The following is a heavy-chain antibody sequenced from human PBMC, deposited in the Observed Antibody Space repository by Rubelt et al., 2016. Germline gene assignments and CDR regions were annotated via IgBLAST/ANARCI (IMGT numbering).Heavy chain of an antibody. Sequence: GQLQESGPGLVKPSQTLSLTCTVSGVSMSTGGPYWSWIRQHPGKGLEWIGNVYSTGSPQYNPSFTGRVTISEDTSKNQVSLRLTSVTSADTAVYWCARHQWLLHPFDYWGQGTLVTVSS. CDR1: GVSMSTGGPY. CDR3: ARHQWLLHPFDY. D-gene: IGHD6-19*01. J-gene: IGHJ4*02. V-gene: IGHV4-31*03. CDR2: VYSTGSP.